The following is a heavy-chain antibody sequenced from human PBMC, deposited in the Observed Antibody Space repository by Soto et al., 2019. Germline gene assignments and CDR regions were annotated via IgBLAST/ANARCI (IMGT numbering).Heavy chain of an antibody. CDR2: IIPIFGTA. CDR1: GGTFSSYA. J-gene: IGHJ4*02. V-gene: IGHV1-69*06. Sequence: QVQLVQSGAEVKKPGSSVKVSCKASGGTFSSYAISWVRQAPGQGLEWMGGIIPIFGTANYAQKFQGRVTITADKSTSTAYMELSSLTSEDTAVYYCAREGYCSGGSCFNYFDYWGQGTLVTVSS. D-gene: IGHD2-15*01. CDR3: AREGYCSGGSCFNYFDY.